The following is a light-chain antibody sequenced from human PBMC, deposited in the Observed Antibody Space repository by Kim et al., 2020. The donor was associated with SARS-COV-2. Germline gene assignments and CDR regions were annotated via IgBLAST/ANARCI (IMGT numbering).Light chain of an antibody. CDR1: SGHSSYI. Sequence: QAVVTQSSSASASLGSSVKLTCTLSSGHSSYIIAWHQQQPGKAPRYLMKLEGSGSYNKGSGVPDRFSGSSSGADRYLTIFNLQSEDEADYYCETWDSNTPVFGGGTQLTVL. J-gene: IGLJ3*02. CDR3: ETWDSNTPV. V-gene: IGLV4-60*03. CDR2: LEGSGSY.